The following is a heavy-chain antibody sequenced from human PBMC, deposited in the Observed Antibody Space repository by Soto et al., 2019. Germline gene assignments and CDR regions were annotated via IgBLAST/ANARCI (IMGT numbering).Heavy chain of an antibody. Sequence: QVQVEEFGGGVVQPGRSLRLSCAGPTFTFSDFGFHWVRQAPGKGLEWVAMISYDGSDQYYGDSVQGRFTIYRDDSKNTVYLQMNSLRADDTAMYYCAKSTYCNGGSCFPQYWGPGTLVTVSS. CDR2: ISYDGSDQ. CDR3: AKSTYCNGGSCFPQY. V-gene: IGHV3-30*18. D-gene: IGHD2-15*01. J-gene: IGHJ4*02. CDR1: TFTFSDFG.